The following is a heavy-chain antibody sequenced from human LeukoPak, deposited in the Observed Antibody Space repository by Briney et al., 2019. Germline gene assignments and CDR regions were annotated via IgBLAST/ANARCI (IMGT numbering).Heavy chain of an antibody. CDR1: GFTFSSYA. CDR3: AKATGYDSSGWNY. D-gene: IGHD3-22*01. V-gene: IGHV3-23*01. Sequence: GGSLRLSCAASGFTFSSYAMSWVRQAPGKGLEWVSAISGSGGSTYYADSVKGRFTISRDNSKNTLYLQMNSLRAEDTAVYCCAKATGYDSSGWNYWGQGTLVTVSS. CDR2: ISGSGGST. J-gene: IGHJ4*02.